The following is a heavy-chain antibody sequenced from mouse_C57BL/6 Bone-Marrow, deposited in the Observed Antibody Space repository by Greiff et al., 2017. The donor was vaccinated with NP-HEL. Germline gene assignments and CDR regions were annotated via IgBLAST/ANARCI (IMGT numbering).Heavy chain of an antibody. D-gene: IGHD1-1*01. CDR2: IHPNSGST. Sequence: QVQLQQPGAELVKPGASVKLSCKASGYTFTSYWMHWVKQRPGQGLEWIGMIHPNSGSTNYNEKFKSKATLTVDKSSSTAYMQLSSLTSEDSAVDYCARLLREAYFDVWGTGTTVTVSS. CDR1: GYTFTSYW. V-gene: IGHV1-64*01. J-gene: IGHJ1*03. CDR3: ARLLREAYFDV.